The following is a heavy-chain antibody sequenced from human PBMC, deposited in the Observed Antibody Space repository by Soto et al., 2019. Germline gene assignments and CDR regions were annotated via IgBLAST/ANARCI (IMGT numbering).Heavy chain of an antibody. Sequence: SETLSLTCAVSGGSISSSNWWSWVRQPPGKGLEWIGEIYHSGSTNYNPSLKSRVTISVDMSKNQFSLKLSSVTAADTAVYYCATTSTFHISSLTPQNYYYYYGMDVWGQGTTVTVSS. J-gene: IGHJ6*02. CDR2: IYHSGST. V-gene: IGHV4-4*02. D-gene: IGHD6-6*01. CDR1: GGSISSSNW. CDR3: ATTSTFHISSLTPQNYYYYYGMDV.